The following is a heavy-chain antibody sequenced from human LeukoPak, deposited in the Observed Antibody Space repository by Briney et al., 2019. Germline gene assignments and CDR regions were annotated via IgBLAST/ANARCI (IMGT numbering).Heavy chain of an antibody. CDR1: GGTFSSYA. D-gene: IGHD6-6*01. V-gene: IGHV1-18*01. Sequence: ASVKVSCKASGGTFSSYAISWVRQAPGQGLEWMGWISAYNGNTNYAQKLQGRVTMTTDTSTSTAYMELRSLRSDDTAVYYCARYSSSFQYYFDYWGQGTLVTVSS. J-gene: IGHJ4*02. CDR3: ARYSSSFQYYFDY. CDR2: ISAYNGNT.